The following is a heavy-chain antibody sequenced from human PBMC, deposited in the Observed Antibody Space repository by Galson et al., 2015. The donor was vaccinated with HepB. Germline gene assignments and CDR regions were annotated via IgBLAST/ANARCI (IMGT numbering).Heavy chain of an antibody. V-gene: IGHV5-51*03. CDR1: GYSFTSYW. CDR3: ARSHSPRGPDAFVI. D-gene: IGHD2-21*01. CDR2: IYPGDSDT. Sequence: QSGAEVKKPGESLKISCTGSGYSFTSYWIGWVRQMPGKGLEWMGIIYPGDSDTRYSPSFQGQVTMSADKSISTAYLQWSSLKASDSAVFYCARSHSPRGPDAFVIWGQGTMVTVSS. J-gene: IGHJ3*02.